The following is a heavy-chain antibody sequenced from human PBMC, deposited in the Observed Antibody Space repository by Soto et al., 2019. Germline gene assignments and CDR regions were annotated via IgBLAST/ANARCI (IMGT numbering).Heavy chain of an antibody. J-gene: IGHJ4*02. CDR3: ARVLRSGWYFTHLDY. Sequence: GESLKISCKGSGYSFTSYWISWVRQMPGKGLEWMGRIDPSDSYTNYSPSFQGHVTISADKSISTAYLQWSSLKASDTAMYYCARVLRSGWYFTHLDYWGQGTLVTVSS. CDR2: IDPSDSYT. CDR1: GYSFTSYW. V-gene: IGHV5-10-1*01. D-gene: IGHD6-19*01.